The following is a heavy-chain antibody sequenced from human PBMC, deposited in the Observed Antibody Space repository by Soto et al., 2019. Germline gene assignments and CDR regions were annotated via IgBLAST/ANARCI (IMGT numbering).Heavy chain of an antibody. V-gene: IGHV5-51*01. D-gene: IGHD4-17*01. CDR2: IYPGDSYT. CDR3: ARVEPGGDYGDSDY. J-gene: IGHJ4*02. CDR1: GYRFTSYW. Sequence: GESLKISCKGSGYRFTSYWIGWVRPMPGKGLEWMGIIYPGDSYTNYSPSFQGHVTISADKSISTAYLQWSSLKASDTAMYYCARVEPGGDYGDSDYWGQGTLVTVSS.